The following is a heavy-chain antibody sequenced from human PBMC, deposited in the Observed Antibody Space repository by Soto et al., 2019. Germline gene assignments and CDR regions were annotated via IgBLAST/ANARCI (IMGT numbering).Heavy chain of an antibody. Sequence: QVQLVESGGGVVQPGRSLRLSCAASGFTFSSYGMHWVRQAPGKGLEWVAVISYDGSNKYYADSVKGRFTISRDNSKNTLYLQMNSLKAEDTAVYYCAKDEISGYGQRRWFDPWGQGPLVTVSS. CDR2: ISYDGSNK. V-gene: IGHV3-30*18. CDR1: GFTFSSYG. D-gene: IGHD5-12*01. J-gene: IGHJ5*02. CDR3: AKDEISGYGQRRWFDP.